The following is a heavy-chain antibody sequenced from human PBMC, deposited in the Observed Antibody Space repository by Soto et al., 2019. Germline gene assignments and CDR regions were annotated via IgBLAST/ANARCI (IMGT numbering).Heavy chain of an antibody. V-gene: IGHV4-31*03. CDR2: IYYSGST. D-gene: IGHD4-17*01. J-gene: IGHJ5*02. CDR1: GGSISSGGYY. Sequence: SETLSLTCTASGGSISSGGYYWSWIRQHPGKGLEWIGYIYYSGSTYYNPSLKSRVTISVDTSKNQFSLELSSVTAADTAVYYCARDSDRPTVTGWFDPWGQGTLVTVSS. CDR3: ARDSDRPTVTGWFDP.